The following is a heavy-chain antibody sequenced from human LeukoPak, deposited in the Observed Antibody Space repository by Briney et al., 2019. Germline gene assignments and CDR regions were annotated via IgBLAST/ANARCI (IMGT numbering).Heavy chain of an antibody. J-gene: IGHJ6*02. V-gene: IGHV3-30-3*01. D-gene: IGHD2-2*01. CDR2: ISYDGSNK. CDR3: ARGHKYCSSTSCYEYYYYYGMDV. CDR1: GFTFSSYA. Sequence: GGSLRLSCAASGFTFSSYAMHWVRQAPGKGLEWVAVISYDGSNKYYADSVKGRFTTSRDNSKNTLYLQMNSLRAEDTAVYYCARGHKYCSSTSCYEYYYYYGMDVWGQGTTVTVSS.